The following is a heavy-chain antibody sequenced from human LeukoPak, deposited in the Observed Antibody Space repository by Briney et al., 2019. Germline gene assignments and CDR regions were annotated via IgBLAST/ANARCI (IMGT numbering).Heavy chain of an antibody. D-gene: IGHD1-26*01. J-gene: IGHJ4*02. V-gene: IGHV1-2*06. Sequence: ASVKVSCKASGYTFTGYYMHWVRQAPGQGLEWMGRINPNSGGTNYAQKFQGRVTMTRDTSISTAYMELSRLRSDDTAVYYCARDPFRHSGSYYDYWGQGTLVAVSS. CDR3: ARDPFRHSGSYYDY. CDR2: INPNSGGT. CDR1: GYTFTGYY.